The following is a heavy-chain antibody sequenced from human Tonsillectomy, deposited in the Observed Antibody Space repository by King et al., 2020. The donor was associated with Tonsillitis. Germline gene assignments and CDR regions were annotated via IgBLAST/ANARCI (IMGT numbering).Heavy chain of an antibody. D-gene: IGHD2-8*02. V-gene: IGHV4-39*07. J-gene: IGHJ6*02. CDR1: GGSISSTTYY. Sequence: QLQESGPGLVKPSETLSLTCSVSGGSISSTTYYWGWIRQPPGKGLEWIGTIYFSGSTYYNASLKSRVIISVDTSKNQFSLKLSSVTAADTAVYYCARDSGGFTLPYYGLDVWGQGTTVTVSS. CDR3: ARDSGGFTLPYYGLDV. CDR2: IYFSGST.